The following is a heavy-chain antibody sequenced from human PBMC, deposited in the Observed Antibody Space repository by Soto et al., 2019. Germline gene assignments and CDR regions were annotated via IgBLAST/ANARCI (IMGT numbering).Heavy chain of an antibody. CDR3: SRDYITHPNYHFDY. D-gene: IGHD1-20*01. Sequence: QVHLQESGPGLVKPSETLSLLCTVSGVSVSSRGFYWSWIRQSPERGLEWIGYIAYSGTTNYNPSLQRRVTISVDTSNNQFSLRLSSVTAADTAVYFCSRDYITHPNYHFDYWGQGTRVTVSS. J-gene: IGHJ4*02. V-gene: IGHV4-61*08. CDR1: GVSVSSRGFY. CDR2: IAYSGTT.